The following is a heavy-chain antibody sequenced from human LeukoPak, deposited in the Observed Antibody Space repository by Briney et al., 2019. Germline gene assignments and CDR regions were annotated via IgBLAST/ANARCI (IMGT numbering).Heavy chain of an antibody. CDR2: IIPIFGTA. CDR1: GGTFSSYA. Sequence: ASVKFSCKASGGTFSSYAISWVLHAPGQGLEWMGGIIPIFGTANYAQKFQGRVTITADESTSTAYMELSSLRSADTAVYYCATSDIVVVPAAMPDYWGQGTLVTVSS. CDR3: ATSDIVVVPAAMPDY. D-gene: IGHD2-2*01. V-gene: IGHV1-69*13. J-gene: IGHJ4*02.